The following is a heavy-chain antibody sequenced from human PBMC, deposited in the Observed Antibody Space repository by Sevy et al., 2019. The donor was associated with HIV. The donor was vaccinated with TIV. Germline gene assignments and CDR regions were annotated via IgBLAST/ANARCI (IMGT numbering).Heavy chain of an antibody. CDR1: GGTFSSYA. Sequence: ASVKVSCKASGGTFSSYAISWVRQAPGQGLEWMGGIIPIFGTANYAQTFQGRVTITADESTSTAYMELSSLRSEDTAVYYFAGDRRGVPAATGYYYGMDVWGQGTTVTVSS. CDR3: AGDRRGVPAATGYYYGMDV. V-gene: IGHV1-69*13. CDR2: IIPIFGTA. D-gene: IGHD2-2*01. J-gene: IGHJ6*02.